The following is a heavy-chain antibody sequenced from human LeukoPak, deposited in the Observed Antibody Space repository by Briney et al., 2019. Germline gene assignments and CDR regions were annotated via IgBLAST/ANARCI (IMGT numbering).Heavy chain of an antibody. CDR3: ARAPSATTIFGVVTTDY. V-gene: IGHV1-46*01. J-gene: IGHJ4*02. CDR2: INPSGGST. CDR1: GYTFTSYY. Sequence: GASVKVSCKASGYTFTSYYMHWVRQAPGQGLEWIGIINPSGGSTSYAQKFQGRVTMTRDTSTSTVYMELSSLRSEDTAMYYCARAPSATTIFGVVTTDYWGQGTLVTVSS. D-gene: IGHD3-3*01.